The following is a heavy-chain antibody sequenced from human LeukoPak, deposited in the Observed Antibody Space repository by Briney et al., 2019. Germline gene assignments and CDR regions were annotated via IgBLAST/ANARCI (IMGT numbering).Heavy chain of an antibody. J-gene: IGHJ3*02. CDR2: IYHSGST. CDR3: ARGELTTVTTGSFDI. Sequence: SETLSLTCAVSGYSISSGYYWGWIRQPPGKGLEWIGSIYHSGSTYYNPSLKSPVTISVDTSKNQFSLKLSSVTAADTAVYYCARGELTTVTTGSFDIWGQGTMVTVSS. D-gene: IGHD4-17*01. CDR1: GYSISSGYY. V-gene: IGHV4-38-2*01.